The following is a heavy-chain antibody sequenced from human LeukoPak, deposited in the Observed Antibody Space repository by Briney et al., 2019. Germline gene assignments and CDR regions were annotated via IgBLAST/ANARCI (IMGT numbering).Heavy chain of an antibody. CDR2: ISHSGTT. Sequence: PSETLSLTCAVSGGSFSSYYWSWIRQPPGKGLEWIGDISHSGTTNYNPSLKSRVTILVDTSKNQFSLKLTSVTAADTAVFYCARVEKASVTGGMDVWGQGTTVTVSS. V-gene: IGHV4-34*01. D-gene: IGHD3-16*01. CDR3: ARVEKASVTGGMDV. CDR1: GGSFSSYY. J-gene: IGHJ6*02.